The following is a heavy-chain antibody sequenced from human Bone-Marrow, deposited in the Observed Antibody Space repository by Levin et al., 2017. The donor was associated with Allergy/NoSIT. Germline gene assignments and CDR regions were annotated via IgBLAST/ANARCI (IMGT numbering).Heavy chain of an antibody. Sequence: GESLKISCAAAGLTFSDSHMTWVRQAPGKGLEWVAYISTSGTTIYYGESVEGRFTISRDDAKNSLYLEMNSLTAEDTAVYYCARPFGYYYFYLDIWGKGTTVIVSS. CDR3: ARPFGYYYFYLDI. CDR2: ISTSGTTI. D-gene: IGHD3-3*01. CDR1: GLTFSDSH. J-gene: IGHJ6*03. V-gene: IGHV3-48*03.